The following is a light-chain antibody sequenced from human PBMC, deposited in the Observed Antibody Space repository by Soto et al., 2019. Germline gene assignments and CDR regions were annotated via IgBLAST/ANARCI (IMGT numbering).Light chain of an antibody. V-gene: IGKV3-15*01. Sequence: EIVMTQSPPTLSVSPGERATLSCRASQSVSSKLAWYQQKPGQAPRLLIYGASTRATDIPARFSGSGSGTEFTLTISSLQSEDFAVYYCLQDYRYPPWTFGQGTKVEIK. CDR1: QSVSSK. CDR3: LQDYRYPPWT. J-gene: IGKJ1*01. CDR2: GAS.